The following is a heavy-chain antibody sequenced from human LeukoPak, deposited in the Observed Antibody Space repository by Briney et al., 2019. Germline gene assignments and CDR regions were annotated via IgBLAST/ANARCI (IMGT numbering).Heavy chain of an antibody. V-gene: IGHV3-53*01. D-gene: IGHD6-13*01. CDR1: GSTVSSNY. CDR2: IYSGGNT. J-gene: IGHJ4*02. CDR3: ARSLRVAAGALDY. Sequence: GGSLRLSCAASGSTVSSNYMSWVRQAPGKGLEWVSVIYSGGNTYYVDSVKGRFTISRDNSKNTLYLQMNSLRAEDTAVYYCARSLRVAAGALDYWGQGTLVTVSS.